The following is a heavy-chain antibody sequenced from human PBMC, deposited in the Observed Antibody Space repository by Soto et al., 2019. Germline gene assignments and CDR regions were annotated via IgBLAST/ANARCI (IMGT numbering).Heavy chain of an antibody. D-gene: IGHD2-15*01. CDR1: GYTFTSYY. CDR3: ARICSGGSCAAGHFDY. Sequence: QVQLVQSGAEVKKPGASVKVSRKASGYTFTSYYMHWVRQAPGQGLEWMGIINPSGGSTSYAQKFQGRVTMTRDTSTSTVYMELSSLRSEDTAVYYCARICSGGSCAAGHFDYWGQGTLVTVSS. V-gene: IGHV1-46*03. CDR2: INPSGGST. J-gene: IGHJ4*02.